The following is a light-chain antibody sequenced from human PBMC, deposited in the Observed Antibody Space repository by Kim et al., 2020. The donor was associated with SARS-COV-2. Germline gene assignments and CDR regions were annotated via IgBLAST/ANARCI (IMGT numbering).Light chain of an antibody. Sequence: GPVQTARITSGVEKNGSHNVHCYQQKTGQAPVYVIYYDSTRPSGIHERFSGSNSGNTAPLTIRWVDAGDEADFYCQVWDSSSGETIFGGGPQLTVL. V-gene: IGLV3-21*04. CDR2: YDS. CDR1: KNGSHN. CDR3: QVWDSSSGETI. J-gene: IGLJ2*01.